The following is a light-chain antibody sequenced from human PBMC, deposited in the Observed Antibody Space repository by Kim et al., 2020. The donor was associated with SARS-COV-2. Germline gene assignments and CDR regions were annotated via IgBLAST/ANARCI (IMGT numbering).Light chain of an antibody. V-gene: IGKV1-17*03. CDR1: QGISTY. Sequence: DIQMTQSPSAMSASVGDRVTITCRASQGISTYLAWFQQRPGKVPKRLIYVASSLQSGVPSRFSGAGSGTEFSLTISSLQPEDFATYYCLQYNSYPWTFGQGTKVDIK. J-gene: IGKJ1*01. CDR2: VAS. CDR3: LQYNSYPWT.